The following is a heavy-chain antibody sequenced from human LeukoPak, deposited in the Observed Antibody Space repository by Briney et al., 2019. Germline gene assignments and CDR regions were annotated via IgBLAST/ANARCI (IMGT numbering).Heavy chain of an antibody. V-gene: IGHV3-23*01. D-gene: IGHD3-10*01. CDR3: AKVRFGVMARYYFDY. J-gene: IGHJ4*02. Sequence: GGSLRLSCAASGFYFDDYGMSWVRQAPGKGLKWVSVISNSGGSTDYADSVKGRFTISRDNSKNTLHLQMNSLRAEDTAVYYCAKVRFGVMARYYFDYWGQGTLVTVSS. CDR2: ISNSGGST. CDR1: GFYFDDYG.